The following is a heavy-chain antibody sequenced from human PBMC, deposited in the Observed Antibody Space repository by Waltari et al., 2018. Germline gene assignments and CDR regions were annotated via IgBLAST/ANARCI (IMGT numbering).Heavy chain of an antibody. V-gene: IGHV4-34*01. J-gene: IGHJ6*03. CDR1: GGSFSGYY. Sequence: QVQLQQWGAGLLKPSETLSLTCAVYGGSFSGYYWSWIRQPPGKGLEWIGEINHSGSTNYNPSLKCRVTISVDTSKIQFSLKLSSVTAADTAVYYCARGGYCSSTSCYTRGYYYYYYMDVWGKGTTVTISS. CDR3: ARGGYCSSTSCYTRGYYYYYYMDV. CDR2: INHSGST. D-gene: IGHD2-2*02.